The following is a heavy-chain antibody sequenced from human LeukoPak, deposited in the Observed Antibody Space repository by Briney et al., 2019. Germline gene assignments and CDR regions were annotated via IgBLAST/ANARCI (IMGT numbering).Heavy chain of an antibody. Sequence: PGGSLRLSCAASGFTFSSYAMSWVRQAPGKGLEWVSAIRGGGGTTYYTDSVKGRFTISRDNSKNTLYLQMNSLRAEDTAVYYCAKDLSGGYDYFDYWGQGTLVTVSS. CDR3: AKDLSGGYDYFDY. D-gene: IGHD5-12*01. CDR2: IRGGGGTT. J-gene: IGHJ4*02. CDR1: GFTFSSYA. V-gene: IGHV3-23*01.